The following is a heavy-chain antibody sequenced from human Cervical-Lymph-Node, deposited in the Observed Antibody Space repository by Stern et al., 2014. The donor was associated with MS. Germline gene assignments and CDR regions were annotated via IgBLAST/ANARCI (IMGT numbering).Heavy chain of an antibody. CDR2: FHFSGNS. Sequence: VQLEESGPGLVKPSETLSLTCTVSGGFIKSYYWSWVRQSAGKGLEWIGRFHFSGNSNYNPSLKSRVTMSVDTSTSQFALKLTSVTAADSAVYYCARDGGFCTNRVCPKYYHSGMDVWGQGTTVTVSS. D-gene: IGHD2-8*01. V-gene: IGHV4-4*07. CDR1: GGFIKSYY. J-gene: IGHJ6*02. CDR3: ARDGGFCTNRVCPKYYHSGMDV.